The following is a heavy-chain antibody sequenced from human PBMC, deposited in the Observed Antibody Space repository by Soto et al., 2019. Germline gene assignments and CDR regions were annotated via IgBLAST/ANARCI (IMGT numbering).Heavy chain of an antibody. Sequence: GGSLRLSCVASGFAFSNYDMSWVRQAPGKGLEWVSAISGSGSSTYYADSVKGRFTISRDNPKNTLYLQMNSLRAEDTAVYYCANRDTSMVTRYYYGMDVWGQGTTVTVSS. CDR1: GFAFSNYD. V-gene: IGHV3-23*01. CDR3: ANRDTSMVTRYYYGMDV. CDR2: ISGSGSST. D-gene: IGHD5-18*01. J-gene: IGHJ6*02.